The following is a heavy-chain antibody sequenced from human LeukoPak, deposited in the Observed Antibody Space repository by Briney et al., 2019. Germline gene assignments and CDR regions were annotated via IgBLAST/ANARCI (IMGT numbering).Heavy chain of an antibody. J-gene: IGHJ3*02. CDR1: GGSISSSSYY. CDR2: IYYSGST. CDR3: HILHNYDFWSGYYWSAFDI. Sequence: PSETLSLTCTVSGGSISSSSYYWGWIRQPPGKGLEWIGSIYYSGSTYYNPSLKSRVTISVDTSKNQFSLKLSSVTAADTAVYYCHILHNYDFWSGYYWSAFDIWGQGTMVTVSS. V-gene: IGHV4-39*01. D-gene: IGHD3-3*01.